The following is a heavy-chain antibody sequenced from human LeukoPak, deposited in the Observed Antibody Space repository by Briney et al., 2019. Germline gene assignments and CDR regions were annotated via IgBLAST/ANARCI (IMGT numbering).Heavy chain of an antibody. CDR1: GGSMNNYY. V-gene: IGHV4-59*01. J-gene: IGHJ6*03. Sequence: PSETLSLTCTVSGGSMNNYYWSWIRQSPGKGLEWIGYIYHTGSATYKPSLKSRVTISGDTSKNQFSLKLSSVTAADTAVYYCARDRYMDVWGKGTTVTVSS. CDR2: IYHTGSA. CDR3: ARDRYMDV.